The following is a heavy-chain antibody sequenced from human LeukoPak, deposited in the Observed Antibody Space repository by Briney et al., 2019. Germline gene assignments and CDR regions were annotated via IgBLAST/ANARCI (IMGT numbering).Heavy chain of an antibody. CDR2: IWYDGSNK. CDR3: ARGKRITMVRGVSYSYGMDV. J-gene: IGHJ6*02. CDR1: GFTFSSYA. Sequence: GGSLRLSCAASGFTFSSYAMSWVRQAPGKGLEWVAVIWYDGSNKYYADSVKGRFTISRDNSKNTLYLQMNSLRAEDTAVYYCARGKRITMVRGVSYSYGMDVWGQGTTVTVSS. D-gene: IGHD3-10*01. V-gene: IGHV3-33*08.